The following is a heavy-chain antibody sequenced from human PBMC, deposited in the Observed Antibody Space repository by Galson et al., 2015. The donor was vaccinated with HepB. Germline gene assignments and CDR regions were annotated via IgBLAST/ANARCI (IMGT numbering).Heavy chain of an antibody. D-gene: IGHD2-2*01. CDR2: ITAGGDGT. CDR3: AAPRSSTSWYRRLDF. Sequence: SLRLSCAASGFTLTNYAMTWVRQTPGKGLQWVASITAGGDGTYYADSVRGRFTISRDSSKTTLYLQMNSLRAEDTAVYYCAAPRSSTSWYRRLDFWGQGTLVTVSS. V-gene: IGHV3-23*01. CDR1: GFTLTNYA. J-gene: IGHJ4*02.